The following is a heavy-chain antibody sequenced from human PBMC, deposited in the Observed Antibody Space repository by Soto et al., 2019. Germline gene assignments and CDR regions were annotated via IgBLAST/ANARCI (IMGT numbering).Heavy chain of an antibody. CDR2: ILYDGSNT. Sequence: QVQLVESGGGVVQPGRSLRLSCAASGFTFSSYAMHWVRQAPGKGLEWVAVILYDGSNTYYADSVKGRFTISRDNSKNTLNLQMNALRAEDTAVYYCARSLAAAGTPLFGCWGQGTLVIVSS. J-gene: IGHJ4*02. CDR3: ARSLAAAGTPLFGC. D-gene: IGHD6-13*01. V-gene: IGHV3-33*05. CDR1: GFTFSSYA.